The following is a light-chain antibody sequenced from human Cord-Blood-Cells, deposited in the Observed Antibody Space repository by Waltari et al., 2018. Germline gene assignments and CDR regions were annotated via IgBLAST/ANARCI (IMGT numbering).Light chain of an antibody. V-gene: IGKV3-15*01. CDR3: QQYNNWST. J-gene: IGKJ3*01. CDR1: QRVSSN. CDR2: GAS. Sequence: EIVMTQSPDPLSVSPGERATLSCRASQRVSSNLAWYQQKPGQPPRLLIYGASTRATGIPARFSGSGSGTEFTLTISSLQSEDFAVYYCQQYNNWSTFGPGTKVDIK.